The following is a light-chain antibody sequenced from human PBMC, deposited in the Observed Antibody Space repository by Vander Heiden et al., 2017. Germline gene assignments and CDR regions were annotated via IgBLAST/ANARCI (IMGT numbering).Light chain of an antibody. CDR1: QSVSSHY. Sequence: EIVLTQSPGTLSLSPGERATLSCRVSQSVSSHYLAWYQKKPGQAPRLLMYDASSRATGISDRFSGSGSGTDFTLTITRLEPEDIAVYYCQQNRTFGQGTKVEIK. CDR3: QQNRT. V-gene: IGKV3-20*01. J-gene: IGKJ1*01. CDR2: DAS.